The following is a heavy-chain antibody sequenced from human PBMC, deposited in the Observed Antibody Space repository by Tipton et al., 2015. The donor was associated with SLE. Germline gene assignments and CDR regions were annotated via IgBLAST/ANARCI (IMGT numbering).Heavy chain of an antibody. Sequence: TLSLTCTVSGASISRGSYYWTWIRQPAGKGLEWIGRIYTSGSTNYNPSLKSRVTISVDTSKNQFFLKLSSVTAADTAIYYCARNMMEPLRAGYFDLWGRGTLVTVSS. CDR2: IYTSGST. CDR1: GASISRGSYY. V-gene: IGHV4-61*02. D-gene: IGHD2/OR15-2a*01. CDR3: ARNMMEPLRAGYFDL. J-gene: IGHJ2*01.